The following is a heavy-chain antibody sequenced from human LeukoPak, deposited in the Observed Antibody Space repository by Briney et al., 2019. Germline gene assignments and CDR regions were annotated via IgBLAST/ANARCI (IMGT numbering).Heavy chain of an antibody. Sequence: PSETLSLTCTVSGDSISSYYWSWIRQPPGKGLEWIGYIYYSGSTNYNPSLKSRVTISVDTSKNHFSLKLSSVTAADTAVYYCARLSRTVGRDAFDIWGQGTMVTVSS. CDR2: IYYSGST. CDR3: ARLSRTVGRDAFDI. CDR1: GDSISSYY. D-gene: IGHD4-23*01. V-gene: IGHV4-59*01. J-gene: IGHJ3*02.